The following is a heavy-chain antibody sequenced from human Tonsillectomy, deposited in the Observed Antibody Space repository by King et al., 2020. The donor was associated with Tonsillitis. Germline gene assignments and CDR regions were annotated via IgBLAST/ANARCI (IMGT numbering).Heavy chain of an antibody. D-gene: IGHD6-6*01. CDR2: ISSSSSSI. Sequence: VQLVESGGGLVQPGGSLRLSCAASGFTFSSYTINWVRQAPGKGLEWVSHISSSSSSIFYADSVKGRFTISRDNGKNSLYLQMNSLRDEDTAVYYCARGVSRLSTSALDYWGQGTLVTVSS. CDR1: GFTFSSYT. CDR3: ARGVSRLSTSALDY. V-gene: IGHV3-48*02. J-gene: IGHJ4*02.